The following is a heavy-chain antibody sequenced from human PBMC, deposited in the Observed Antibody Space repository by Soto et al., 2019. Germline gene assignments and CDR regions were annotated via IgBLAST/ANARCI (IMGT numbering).Heavy chain of an antibody. D-gene: IGHD1-26*01. Sequence: EVQVLESGGGLIHLGGSLRLACVASGITFNPNAMIWVRQAPGKGLEWVSAIDGDGGDTFFADFVKGRFTMSRDNSKNTVYLHMRSLTAEDTALYYCARGRLAVGSDWFDSWGPGTLVTVSS. CDR2: IDGDGGDT. CDR1: GITFNPNA. V-gene: IGHV3-23*01. J-gene: IGHJ5*01. CDR3: ARGRLAVGSDWFDS.